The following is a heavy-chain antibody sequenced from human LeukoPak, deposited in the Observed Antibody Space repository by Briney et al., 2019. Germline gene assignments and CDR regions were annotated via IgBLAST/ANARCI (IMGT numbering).Heavy chain of an antibody. CDR3: ARATGRGSSGGWFDR. V-gene: IGHV4-59*12. CDR2: LSKSGNT. D-gene: IGHD6-6*01. Sequence: PSETLSLTCTVSGGSISSYYSSWIRLPPGKGLEWIGYLSKSGNTNYSPSLKSRVTIFGETSKNHFSLKLSSVTAADTAVYYCARATGRGSSGGWFDRWGQGTLVTVSS. J-gene: IGHJ5*02. CDR1: GGSISSYY.